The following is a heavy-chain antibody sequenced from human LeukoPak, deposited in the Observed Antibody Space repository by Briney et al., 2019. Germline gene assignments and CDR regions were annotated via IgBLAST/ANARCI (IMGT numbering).Heavy chain of an antibody. CDR2: ISNTGGST. CDR1: GFTFSSSA. V-gene: IGHV3-23*01. J-gene: IGHJ4*02. Sequence: GGSLRLSCAASGFTFSSSAMSWVRQAPGKGLEWVSAISNTGGSTYYADSVKGRFTISRDKSKNTLSLQMNSLRAEDTAVYFCARDSRWLLDYWGQGTLITVSS. CDR3: ARDSRWLLDY. D-gene: IGHD6-19*01.